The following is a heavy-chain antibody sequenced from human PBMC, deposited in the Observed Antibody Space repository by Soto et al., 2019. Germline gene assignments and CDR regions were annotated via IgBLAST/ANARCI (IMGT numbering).Heavy chain of an antibody. CDR1: GFTFSAYG. Sequence: SLRLSFVASGFTFSAYGIHWVLQAPAKGLEGVSGISANGDTIDYADSVKGRFTISRDNAKNSLFLQMNGLRPEDTALYYCAKDMKWGGMTTIHYFDSWGQGTQVTVSS. CDR2: ISANGDTI. V-gene: IGHV3-9*01. CDR3: AKDMKWGGMTTIHYFDS. D-gene: IGHD4-17*01. J-gene: IGHJ4*02.